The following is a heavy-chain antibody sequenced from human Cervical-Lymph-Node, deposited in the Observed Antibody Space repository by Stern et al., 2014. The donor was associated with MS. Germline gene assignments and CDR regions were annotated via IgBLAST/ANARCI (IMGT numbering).Heavy chain of an antibody. D-gene: IGHD1-1*01. CDR3: ARDNWNDGFDY. CDR2: IYYSGST. J-gene: IGHJ4*02. CDR1: GGSISSYY. V-gene: IGHV4-59*01. Sequence: QVQLQESGPGLVKPSETLSLTCTVSGGSISSYYWSWIRQPPGQGLAWIGYIYYSGSTNYNPSLKRRVTISVDTSKNQFSLKLSSVTAADTAVYYCARDNWNDGFDYWGQGTLVTVSS.